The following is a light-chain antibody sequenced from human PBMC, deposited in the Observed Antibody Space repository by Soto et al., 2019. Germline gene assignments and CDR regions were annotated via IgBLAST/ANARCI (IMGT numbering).Light chain of an antibody. CDR2: DAA. CDR1: QSISSW. J-gene: IGKJ1*01. CDR3: QQPRD. V-gene: IGKV1-5*01. Sequence: DIQMTQSTSTLSASVGDRVTITCRDSQSISSWLDWYQQKPGKAPKLLIYDAASLESGVTSRFSGSGYATEFTLTISRLQPDDFATYYGQQPRDFGQGTKVEI.